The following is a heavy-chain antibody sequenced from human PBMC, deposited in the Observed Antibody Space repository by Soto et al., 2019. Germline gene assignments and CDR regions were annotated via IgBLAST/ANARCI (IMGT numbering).Heavy chain of an antibody. J-gene: IGHJ6*02. CDR3: ARALLVIPTHYGMDV. Sequence: QVQLVESGGGVVQPGRSLRLSCAASGFTFSSYGMHWVRQAPGKGLEWVAVIWYDGSNKYYADSVKGRFTISRDNSKNTLYLQMNSLRAEDTAVYYCARALLVIPTHYGMDVCGQGTTVTVSS. CDR1: GFTFSSYG. V-gene: IGHV3-33*01. D-gene: IGHD3-9*01. CDR2: IWYDGSNK.